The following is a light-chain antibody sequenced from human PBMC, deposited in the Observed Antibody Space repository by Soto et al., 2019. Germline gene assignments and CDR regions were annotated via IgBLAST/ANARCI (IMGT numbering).Light chain of an antibody. Sequence: EIVLTQSPGTLSLSPGERATLSCRASQSVSSSYLAWYQQKPGQAPRLLIYGASSRATGIPDRFSGSGSGKYFTLTISRMEPEECAVYYCQQYGSSPNTFGQGTKLEIK. CDR2: GAS. CDR3: QQYGSSPNT. V-gene: IGKV3-20*01. CDR1: QSVSSSY. J-gene: IGKJ2*01.